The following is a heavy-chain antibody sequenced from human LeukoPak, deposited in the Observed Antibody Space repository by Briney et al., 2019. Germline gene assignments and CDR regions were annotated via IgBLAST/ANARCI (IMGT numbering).Heavy chain of an antibody. CDR1: GFTFRSYS. D-gene: IGHD3-22*01. CDR3: ARVHYYDSPGYAFDI. CDR2: ISSSSSTI. Sequence: PGGSLRLSCEASGFTFRSYSMNWVRQAPGKGLEWVSYISSSSSTIYYADSVKGRFTISRDNAKNSLYLQMNSLRAEDTAVYYCARVHYYDSPGYAFDIWGQGTMVTVSS. J-gene: IGHJ3*02. V-gene: IGHV3-48*01.